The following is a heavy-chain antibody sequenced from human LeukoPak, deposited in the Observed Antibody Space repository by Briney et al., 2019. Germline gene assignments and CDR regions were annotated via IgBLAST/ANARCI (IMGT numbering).Heavy chain of an antibody. CDR3: SRDGSSSDWSAFDI. V-gene: IGHV3-72*01. J-gene: IGHJ3*02. CDR1: GFTFSDYL. CDR2: IRKKDKSYTT. Sequence: GGSLRLSCAASGFTFSDYLMDWVRQAPGKGLEWVGRIRKKDKSYTTQYAPSVEGRFTISRDDSKSSLYLQMNSLKAEDTAVYYCSRDGSSSDWSAFDIWGQGTMVTVSS. D-gene: IGHD6-25*01.